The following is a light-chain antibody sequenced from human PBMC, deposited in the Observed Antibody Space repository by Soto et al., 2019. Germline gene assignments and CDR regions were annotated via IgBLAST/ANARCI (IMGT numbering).Light chain of an antibody. Sequence: QPALTQPASVSGSPGQSITISCTGTSSDVGGYNFVSWYQQHPGKAPKLMIYDVSNRPSGVSDRFSGSKSGNTASLTIFGLQAEDEADYYCSSYATSILEVFGTGTKLTVL. V-gene: IGLV2-14*03. CDR3: SSYATSILEV. CDR1: SSDVGGYNF. J-gene: IGLJ1*01. CDR2: DVS.